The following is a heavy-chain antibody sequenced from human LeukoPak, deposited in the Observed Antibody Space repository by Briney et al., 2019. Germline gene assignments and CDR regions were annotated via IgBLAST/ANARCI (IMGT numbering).Heavy chain of an antibody. D-gene: IGHD3-22*01. J-gene: IGHJ4*02. V-gene: IGHV3-11*01. CDR2: ISSSGSTI. Sequence: GGSLRLSCVVSGFTFSDYDMSWIRQAPGKGLEWVSYISSSGSTIYYADSVKGRFTISRDNAKNSLYLQMNSLRAEDTAVYYCARVYDSSGPFDYWGQGTLVTVSS. CDR1: GFTFSDYD. CDR3: ARVYDSSGPFDY.